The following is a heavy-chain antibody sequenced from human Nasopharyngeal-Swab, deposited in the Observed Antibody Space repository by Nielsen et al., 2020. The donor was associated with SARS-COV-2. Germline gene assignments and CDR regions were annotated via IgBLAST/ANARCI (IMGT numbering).Heavy chain of an antibody. CDR2: IRRKGNNYAT. D-gene: IGHD2-15*01. Sequence: SLMISCAASGFTFRDSAIHWVRPASGEGLEWGARIRRKGNNYATAYSASVKGRFIIFRDDPTNTAYLQMNSLKTEDTAMYYCTRCGGGCYSGRDYWGQGTLVTVSS. CDR1: GFTFRDSA. J-gene: IGHJ4*02. CDR3: TRCGGGCYSGRDY. V-gene: IGHV3-73*01.